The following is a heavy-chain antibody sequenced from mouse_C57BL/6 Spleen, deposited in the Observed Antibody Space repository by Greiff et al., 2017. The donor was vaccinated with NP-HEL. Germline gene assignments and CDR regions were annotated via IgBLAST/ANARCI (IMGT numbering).Heavy chain of an antibody. J-gene: IGHJ4*01. CDR3: ARVGLTGRAMDY. V-gene: IGHV1-76*01. D-gene: IGHD4-1*01. CDR1: GYTFTDYY. Sequence: QVHVKQSGAELVRPGASVKLSCKASGYTFTDYYINWVKQRPGQGLEWIARIYPGSGNTYYNEKFKGKATLTAEKSSSTAYMQLSSLTSEDSAVYFCARVGLTGRAMDYWGQGTSVTVSS. CDR2: IYPGSGNT.